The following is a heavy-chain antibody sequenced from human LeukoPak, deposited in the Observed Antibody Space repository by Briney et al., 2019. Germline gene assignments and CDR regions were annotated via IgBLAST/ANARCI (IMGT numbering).Heavy chain of an antibody. J-gene: IGHJ4*02. CDR1: GFTLNNHA. V-gene: IGHV3-23*01. D-gene: IGHD1-14*01. CDR2: INSGGGST. Sequence: GGSLRLSCAASGFTLNNHAMNWVRQAPGTGLEWVSGINSGGGSTYYTESVKGRFTISRYTAKNMLYLQMNSLRADDTAVYFCAKDLSYNLNYFDYWGQGTLVTVSA. CDR3: AKDLSYNLNYFDY.